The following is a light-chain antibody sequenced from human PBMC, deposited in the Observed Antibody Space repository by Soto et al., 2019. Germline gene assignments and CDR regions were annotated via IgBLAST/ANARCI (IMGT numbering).Light chain of an antibody. J-gene: IGLJ2*01. CDR2: EVS. CDR3: NSYTSSSTLV. Sequence: QSVLTQPASVSGSPGQSITISCSGTSNDVGGYDYVSWYQQHPGKAPKLVIYEVSNRPSWVSHRFSGSKSGNTASLTISGLQPEDEADYYCNSYTSSSTLVFGGGTKLTVL. V-gene: IGLV2-14*01. CDR1: SNDVGGYDY.